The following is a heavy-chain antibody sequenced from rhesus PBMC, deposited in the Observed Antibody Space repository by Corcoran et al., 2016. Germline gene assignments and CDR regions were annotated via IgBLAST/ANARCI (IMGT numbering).Heavy chain of an antibody. J-gene: IGHJ3*01. Sequence: VQLQESGPGLVKPSETLSLTCAVSGGSISGGYDWSWIRQPPGKGLEWVSGITTGGNSYYADSVKGRFTISRDNSKNSFSLQMNSLRTEDTAVYYCAKDPSVAAYDAFDFWGQGLRVTVSS. CDR2: ITTGGNS. CDR1: GGSISGGYD. V-gene: IGHV3S5*01. D-gene: IGHD4-29*01. CDR3: AKDPSVAAYDAFDF.